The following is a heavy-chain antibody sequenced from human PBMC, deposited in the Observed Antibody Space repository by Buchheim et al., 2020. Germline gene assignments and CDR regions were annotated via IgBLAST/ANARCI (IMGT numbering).Heavy chain of an antibody. CDR2: ISSSGSTI. Sequence: EVQLVESGGGLVQPGGSLRLSCAASGFTFSSYEMNWVRQAPGKGLEWVSYISSSGSTIYYADSVKGRFTISRDNAKNSLYLEVNSLGAEDTAVDDCARDGAARPCDYWGQGTL. CDR3: ARDGAARPCDY. J-gene: IGHJ4*02. D-gene: IGHD6-6*01. CDR1: GFTFSSYE. V-gene: IGHV3-48*03.